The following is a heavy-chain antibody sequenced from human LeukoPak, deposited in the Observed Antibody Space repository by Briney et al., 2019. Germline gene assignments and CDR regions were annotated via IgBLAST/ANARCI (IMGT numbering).Heavy chain of an antibody. J-gene: IGHJ4*02. CDR2: ITGSGTTS. CDR3: VRGARFFGSGSYDY. D-gene: IGHD3-10*01. Sequence: GGSLRLSCETSDFPFSGYEMNWVRQAPGKGLEWIAHITGSGTTSHYADSVRGRFTISRDNAKTSLHLEMTSLGTDDTAVYYCVRGARFFGSGSYDYWGQGTLVIVSS. V-gene: IGHV3-48*03. CDR1: DFPFSGYE.